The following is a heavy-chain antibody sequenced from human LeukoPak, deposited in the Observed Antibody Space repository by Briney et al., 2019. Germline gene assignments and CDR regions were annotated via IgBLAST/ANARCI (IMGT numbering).Heavy chain of an antibody. CDR2: IIPIFGTA. CDR3: ARVIEVSRGVIGYYGMDV. J-gene: IGHJ6*02. V-gene: IGHV1-69*13. Sequence: SVKVSCKASGGTFSSYAISWVRQAPGQGLEWMGGIIPIFGTANYAQKFQGRVTITADESTSTAYMELSSLRSEDTAVYYCARVIEVSRGVIGYYGMDVWGQGTTVTVSS. D-gene: IGHD3-10*01. CDR1: GGTFSSYA.